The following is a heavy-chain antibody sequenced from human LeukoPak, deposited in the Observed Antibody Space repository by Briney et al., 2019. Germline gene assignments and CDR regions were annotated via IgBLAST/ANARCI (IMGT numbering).Heavy chain of an antibody. CDR2: ISSSSSYI. J-gene: IGHJ4*02. Sequence: GGSLRLSCAASGFTFSSYSMNWVRQAPGKGLEWGSSISSSSSYIYYAHSVKGRFTISRDNAKNSLYLQMNSLRAEDTAVYYCASSRAPYGGYDFDYWGQGTLVTVSS. CDR3: ASSRAPYGGYDFDY. CDR1: GFTFSSYS. V-gene: IGHV3-21*01. D-gene: IGHD5-12*01.